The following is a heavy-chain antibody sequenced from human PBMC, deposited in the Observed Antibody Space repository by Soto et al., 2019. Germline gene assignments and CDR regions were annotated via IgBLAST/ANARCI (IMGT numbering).Heavy chain of an antibody. J-gene: IGHJ6*02. CDR3: ASGIAAPHAYYYYYYGMDV. V-gene: IGHV3-74*01. Sequence: PGGSLRLSCAASGFTFSSYWMHWVRQAPGKGLVWVSRINSDGSSTSYADSVKGRFTISRDNAKNTLYLQMNSLRAEDTAVYYCASGIAAPHAYYYYYYGMDVWGQGTTVTVSS. CDR1: GFTFSSYW. CDR2: INSDGSST. D-gene: IGHD6-13*01.